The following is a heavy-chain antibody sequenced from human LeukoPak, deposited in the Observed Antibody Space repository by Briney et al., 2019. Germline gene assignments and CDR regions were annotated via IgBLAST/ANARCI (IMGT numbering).Heavy chain of an antibody. CDR1: GFTFSTYW. V-gene: IGHV3-74*03. D-gene: IGHD3-9*01. CDR2: IRPEGTTT. J-gene: IGHJ4*02. CDR3: ARDLDWILFDY. Sequence: PGGSLRLSCAASGFTFSTYWMHWVRQAPGKGLVWVSRIRPEGTTTAYADSVKGRFTISRDNAKNTLFLQMNSLSAEDTAVYYCARDLDWILFDYWCQGTLVTVSS.